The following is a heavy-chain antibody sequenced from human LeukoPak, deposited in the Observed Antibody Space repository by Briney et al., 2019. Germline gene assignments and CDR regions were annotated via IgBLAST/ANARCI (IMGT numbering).Heavy chain of an antibody. J-gene: IGHJ3*02. CDR1: GYTFTGYY. CDR2: INPNSGGT. V-gene: IGHV1-2*02. Sequence: ASVTVSCKASGYTFTGYYIHWVRQAPGQGLEWMGWINPNSGGTNYAQKFQGRVTMTRDTSINTAYMELSRLRSDDTAVYYCARDLSVVVIANDAFDIWGQGTMVTVSS. CDR3: ARDLSVVVIANDAFDI. D-gene: IGHD2-21*01.